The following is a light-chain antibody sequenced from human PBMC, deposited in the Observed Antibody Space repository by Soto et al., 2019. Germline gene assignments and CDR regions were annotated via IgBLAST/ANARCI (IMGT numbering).Light chain of an antibody. CDR3: QSYDSSLYVV. CDR1: SSNIGAGYD. V-gene: IGLV1-40*01. J-gene: IGLJ2*01. CDR2: GST. Sequence: QSVLTQPPSVSGAPGQRVTISCTGSSSNIGAGYDVHWYQQLPGAAPKLLIYGSTNRPSGVPDRFSGSKSGTSASLAITGLQAEDEADYYCQSYDSSLYVVFGGGTKPTVL.